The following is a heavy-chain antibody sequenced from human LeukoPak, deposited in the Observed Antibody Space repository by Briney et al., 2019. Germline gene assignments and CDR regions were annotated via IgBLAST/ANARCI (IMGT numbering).Heavy chain of an antibody. CDR1: GNTLSSYE. D-gene: IGHD5-24*01. V-gene: IGHV3-48*03. J-gene: IGHJ4*02. Sequence: GGSLRLSCAASGNTLSSYEMIWVRQAPGKGLEWVGYIGIVGTTISYADSVKGRFTVSTDNAKNSLYLQPNSLRAEDTAVYYCATVRWLQPDDWGQGTLVTVSS. CDR3: ATVRWLQPDD. CDR2: IGIVGTTI.